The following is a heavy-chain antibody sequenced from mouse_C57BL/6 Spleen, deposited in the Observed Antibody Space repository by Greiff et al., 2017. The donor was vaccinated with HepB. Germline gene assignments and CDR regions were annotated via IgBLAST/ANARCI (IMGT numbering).Heavy chain of an antibody. J-gene: IGHJ1*03. CDR2: ISYDGSN. D-gene: IGHD1-1*01. V-gene: IGHV3-6*01. Sequence: VQLKESGPGLVKPSQSLSLTCSVTGYSITSGYYWNWIRQFPGNKLEWMGYISYDGSNNYNPSLKNRISITRDTSKNQFFLKLNSVTTEDTATYYCAREYGSSYSYWYFDVWGTGTTVTVSS. CDR1: GYSITSGYY. CDR3: AREYGSSYSYWYFDV.